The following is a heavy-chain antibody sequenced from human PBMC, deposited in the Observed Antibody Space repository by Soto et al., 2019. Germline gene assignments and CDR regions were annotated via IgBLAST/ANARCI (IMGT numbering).Heavy chain of an antibody. CDR3: ARSTSGYDLFDY. V-gene: IGHV4-39*01. CDR1: GGAISSSSYY. D-gene: IGHD5-12*01. CDR2: IYYSGST. J-gene: IGHJ4*02. Sequence: PXXTLSLTCTVSGGAISSSSYYWGFIRQPPGKGLEWIGSIYYSGSTYSTPSLKSRVTISVDTSKNQFSLKLSSVTAADTAVYYCARSTSGYDLFDYWGQGTLVTVSS.